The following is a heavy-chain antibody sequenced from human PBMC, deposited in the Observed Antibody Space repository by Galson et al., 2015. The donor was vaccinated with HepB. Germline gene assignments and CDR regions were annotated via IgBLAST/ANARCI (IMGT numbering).Heavy chain of an antibody. CDR1: GFTFSSYG. D-gene: IGHD1-26*01. V-gene: IGHV3-30*18. CDR3: AKGASGYWYFDS. Sequence: SLRLSCAASGFTFSSYGIHWVRQAPGKGLEWVADISSDGNKQYYADSVKGRFAISRDNSKNTLYLQMNSLRSDDTAVYYCAKGASGYWYFDSWGQGTLVTVSS. CDR2: ISSDGNKQ. J-gene: IGHJ4*02.